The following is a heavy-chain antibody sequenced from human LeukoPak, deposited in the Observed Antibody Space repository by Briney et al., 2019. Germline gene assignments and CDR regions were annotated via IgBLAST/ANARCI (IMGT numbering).Heavy chain of an antibody. CDR2: IYPGDSDT. V-gene: IGHV5-51*01. CDR1: GYSFTNYW. CDR3: ARGIAEAAVTKFDY. J-gene: IGHJ4*02. Sequence: GESLKISCKGSGYSFTNYWIGWVRQMPGKGLGWMGIIYPGDSDTRYSPSFQGQVTISADKSISIAYLQWSSLKASDTAIYYCARGIAEAAVTKFDYWGQGTLVTVSS. D-gene: IGHD6-13*01.